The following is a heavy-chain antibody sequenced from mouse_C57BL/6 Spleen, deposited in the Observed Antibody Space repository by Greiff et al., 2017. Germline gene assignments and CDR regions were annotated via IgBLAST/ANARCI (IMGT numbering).Heavy chain of an antibody. CDR2: IYPSDSET. J-gene: IGHJ1*03. CDR1: GYTFTSYW. Sequence: QVQLLQPGAELVRPGSSVKLSCKASGYTFTSYWMAWVKQRPGQGLEWIGNIYPSDSETHYNQKFKEKATLTVDKSSSTAYMQLSSLTSEDAAVYYCARRTLPYSRREGYFDVWGTGTTVTVAT. CDR3: ARRTLPYSRREGYFDV. V-gene: IGHV1-61*01. D-gene: IGHD1-1*01.